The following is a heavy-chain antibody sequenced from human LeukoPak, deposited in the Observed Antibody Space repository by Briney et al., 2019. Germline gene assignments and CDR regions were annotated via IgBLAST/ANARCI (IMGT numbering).Heavy chain of an antibody. V-gene: IGHV3-64*02. D-gene: IGHD6-19*01. CDR3: ARVSSSGCFDL. CDR1: GFTFSSYA. J-gene: IGHJ2*01. Sequence: PGGSLRLSCAASGFTFSSYAMEWVRQAPGKGLQYVSAISTNGGSTYYADSVKARFTISGDNSKNTLYLQMGSLRPEDMAVYYCARVSSSGCFDLWGRGTLVTVSS. CDR2: ISTNGGST.